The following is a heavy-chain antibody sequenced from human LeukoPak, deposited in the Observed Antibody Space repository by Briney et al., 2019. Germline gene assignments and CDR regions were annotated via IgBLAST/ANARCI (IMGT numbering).Heavy chain of an antibody. CDR3: ARVSEEEGFLEWFDSYMDV. V-gene: IGHV1-46*01. J-gene: IGHJ6*03. CDR2: INPSGGST. Sequence: ASVKVSCKASGYTFTSYYMHWVRQAPGQGLEWMGIINPSGGSTSYAQKFQGRVTMTRDTSTSTVYMELSSLRSEDTAVYYCARVSEEEGFLEWFDSYMDVWGKGTTVTVSS. CDR1: GYTFTSYY. D-gene: IGHD3-3*01.